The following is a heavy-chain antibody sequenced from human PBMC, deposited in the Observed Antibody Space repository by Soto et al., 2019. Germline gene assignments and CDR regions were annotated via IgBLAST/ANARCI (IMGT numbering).Heavy chain of an antibody. CDR3: ARDNTVTPDFDY. CDR1: GGSISSSSYY. V-gene: IGHV4-39*07. Sequence: SETLSLTCTVSGGSISSSSYYWGWIRQPPGKGLEWIGRIYYSGSTYYNPSLKSRVTISVDTSKNQFSLKLSSVTAADTAVYYCARDNTVTPDFDYWGQGTLVTVSS. J-gene: IGHJ4*02. CDR2: IYYSGST. D-gene: IGHD4-17*01.